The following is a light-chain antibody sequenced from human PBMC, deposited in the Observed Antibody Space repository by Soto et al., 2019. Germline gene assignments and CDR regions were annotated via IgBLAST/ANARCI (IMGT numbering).Light chain of an antibody. J-gene: IGLJ1*01. CDR3: QSYDSSLSGHV. CDR1: SSNIGAGYD. CDR2: GNS. V-gene: IGLV1-40*01. Sequence: QSVLTQPPSVSGAPGQRVTISCTGSSSNIGAGYDVHWYQQLPGTAPKLLIYGNSKRPSGVPDRFSGSKSGTSASLAITGLQAEDEADDYSQSYDSSLSGHVFGTGTKVTAL.